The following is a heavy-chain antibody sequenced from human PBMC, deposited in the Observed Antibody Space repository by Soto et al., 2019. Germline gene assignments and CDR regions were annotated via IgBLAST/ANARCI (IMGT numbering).Heavy chain of an antibody. CDR1: GGTVASSHW. Sequence: SETLSLTCGVSGGTVASSHWWSWVRQSPGRGLEWIGNVYHTGDTNFNPSLQSQVTFSVDKSNNQFSLRLTSVTAADTAVYFCAREIVTAGGNNYFDPWGPGTLVTVSS. V-gene: IGHV4-4*02. J-gene: IGHJ5*02. CDR2: VYHTGDT. D-gene: IGHD2-21*02. CDR3: AREIVTAGGNNYFDP.